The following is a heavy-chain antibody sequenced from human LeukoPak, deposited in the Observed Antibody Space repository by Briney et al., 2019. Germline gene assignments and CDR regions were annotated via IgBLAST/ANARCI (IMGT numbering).Heavy chain of an antibody. D-gene: IGHD1-1*01. CDR1: GFTISGFW. Sequence: GGSLRLSCAASGFTISGFWMRWVCQVPGEGVGWVARMNSAGTTINYADSVKGRFTISRDNVRKTLHLQMNNLSLEDTAVYFCIREVQVRASASLGLWGRGTLVTVS. J-gene: IGHJ4*01. CDR3: IREVQVRASASLGL. V-gene: IGHV3-74*01. CDR2: MNSAGTTI.